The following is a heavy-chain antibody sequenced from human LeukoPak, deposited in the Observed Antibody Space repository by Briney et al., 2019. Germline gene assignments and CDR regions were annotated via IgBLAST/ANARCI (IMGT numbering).Heavy chain of an antibody. CDR3: ARGYDFDY. CDR2: ISSSSSTI. D-gene: IGHD3-3*01. V-gene: IGHV3-48*02. Sequence: GGSLRLSCAASGFTFSRYSMNWVRQAPGKGLERVSYISSSSSTIYYADSVKGRFTISRDNAKNSVYLQMNSLRDEDTAVYYCARGYDFDYWGQGTLVTVSS. CDR1: GFTFSRYS. J-gene: IGHJ4*02.